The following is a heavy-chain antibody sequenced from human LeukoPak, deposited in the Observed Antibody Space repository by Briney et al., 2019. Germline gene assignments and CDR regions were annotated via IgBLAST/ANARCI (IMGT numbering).Heavy chain of an antibody. V-gene: IGHV3-23*01. CDR3: AKDFFPLAVTMVTTDY. D-gene: IGHD4-17*01. J-gene: IGHJ4*02. CDR2: ISGSGGST. Sequence: PGGSLRLSCAASGFTFSSYAMSWVRQAPGKGLEWVSAISGSGGSTYYADSVKGRFTISRDNSKNTLYLQMNSLRAEDTAVYYCAKDFFPLAVTMVTTDYWGQGTLVTVSS. CDR1: GFTFSSYA.